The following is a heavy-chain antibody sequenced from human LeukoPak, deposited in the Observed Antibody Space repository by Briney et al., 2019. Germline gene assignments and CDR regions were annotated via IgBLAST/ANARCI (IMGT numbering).Heavy chain of an antibody. CDR1: GYTFTSYY. CDR3: ARAVLRDSSGYYFYY. D-gene: IGHD3-22*01. Sequence: ASVKVSCKASGYTFTSYYMHWVRQAPGQGLEWMGIINPSGGSTSYAQKLQGRVTMTRDTSTSTVYMELSSLRSEDTAVYYCARAVLRDSSGYYFYYWGQGTLVTVSS. V-gene: IGHV1-46*01. J-gene: IGHJ4*02. CDR2: INPSGGST.